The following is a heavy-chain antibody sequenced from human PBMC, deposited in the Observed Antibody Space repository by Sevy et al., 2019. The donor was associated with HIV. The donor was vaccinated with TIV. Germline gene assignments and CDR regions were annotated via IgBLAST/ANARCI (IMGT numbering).Heavy chain of an antibody. CDR2: ISGSGDST. V-gene: IGHV3-23*01. Sequence: GGSLRLSCAASGFTFSSYAMSWVRQAPGKGLQWVSVISGSGDSTSYADSVMGRFTIFRDNSKNTMYLQMTSLTAGDTAVHFCARRPDFGVVIPTGVLDVWGQGTTVTVSS. D-gene: IGHD3-3*01. CDR3: ARRPDFGVVIPTGVLDV. J-gene: IGHJ6*02. CDR1: GFTFSSYA.